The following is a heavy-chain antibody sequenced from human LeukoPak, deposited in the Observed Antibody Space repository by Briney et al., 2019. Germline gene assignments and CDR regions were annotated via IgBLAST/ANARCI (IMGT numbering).Heavy chain of an antibody. Sequence: GGSLRLSCAASGFTFSSYWMHWVRHAPGKGLVWVSRINSDGSSTSYADSVKGRFTISRDNAKNTLYLQMNSLRAEDTAVYYCAAGNILTGYYIDYWGQGTLVTVSS. V-gene: IGHV3-74*01. CDR2: INSDGSST. D-gene: IGHD3-9*01. J-gene: IGHJ4*02. CDR1: GFTFSSYW. CDR3: AAGNILTGYYIDY.